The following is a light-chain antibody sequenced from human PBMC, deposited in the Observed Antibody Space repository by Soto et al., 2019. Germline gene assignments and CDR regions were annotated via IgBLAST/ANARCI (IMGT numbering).Light chain of an antibody. CDR3: QQYYSTPRT. CDR1: QSVLYSSNNKNY. J-gene: IGKJ4*01. Sequence: DIVMAQSPDSLAVFLGERATVNCKSSQSVLYSSNNKNYLAWYQQKPGQPPKLLIYWASTRESGVPDRFSGSGSGTDFTLTISSLQAEDVAVYYCQQYYSTPRTFGGGTKVDIK. V-gene: IGKV4-1*01. CDR2: WAS.